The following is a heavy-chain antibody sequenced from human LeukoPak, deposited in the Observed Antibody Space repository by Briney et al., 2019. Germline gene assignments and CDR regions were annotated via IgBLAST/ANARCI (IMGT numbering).Heavy chain of an antibody. V-gene: IGHV3-74*01. CDR3: ARGTWATLYYYYMDV. J-gene: IGHJ6*03. D-gene: IGHD5-24*01. CDR1: GFTFSSYW. Sequence: GGSLRLSCAAPGFTFSSYWMHWVRQAPGKGLVWVSRINSDGSSTSYADSVKGRFTISRDNAKNTLYLQMNSLRAEDTAVYYCARGTWATLYYYYMDVWGKGTTVAVSS. CDR2: INSDGSST.